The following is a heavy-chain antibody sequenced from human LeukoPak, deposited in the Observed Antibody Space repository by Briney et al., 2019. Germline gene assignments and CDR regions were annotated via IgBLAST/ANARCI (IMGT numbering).Heavy chain of an antibody. D-gene: IGHD4-11*01. CDR2: ISSSSSYI. J-gene: IGHJ4*02. Sequence: GGSLRLSCAASGFTFSSYSMNWVRQAPGKGLEWVSSISSSSSYIYYADSVKGRFTISRDNAKNSLYLQMNSLRAEDTAVYYCARDRAGLGNYYPYYFDYWGQGTLVTVSS. V-gene: IGHV3-21*01. CDR1: GFTFSSYS. CDR3: ARDRAGLGNYYPYYFDY.